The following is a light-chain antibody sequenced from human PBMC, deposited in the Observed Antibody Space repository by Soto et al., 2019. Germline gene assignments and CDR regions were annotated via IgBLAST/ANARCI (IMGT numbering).Light chain of an antibody. V-gene: IGLV2-14*01. CDR3: SSYSATNTLV. Sequence: QSVLTQPASVSGSPGQSITISCTGSSSDVGAYPYVSWYQQHPGKVPKLIIYEVTNRPSGVTSRFSGSKSENTASLTISGLQAEDEADYYCSSYSATNTLVFGSGTKVTVL. J-gene: IGLJ1*01. CDR2: EVT. CDR1: SSDVGAYPY.